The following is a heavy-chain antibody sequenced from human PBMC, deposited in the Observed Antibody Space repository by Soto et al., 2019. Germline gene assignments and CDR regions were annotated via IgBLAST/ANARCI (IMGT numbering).Heavy chain of an antibody. CDR2: IWFDGSSK. V-gene: IGHV3-33*01. D-gene: IGHD3-10*01. CDR1: GFTFGDSG. CDR3: AIDRVVRWSGLTYYDY. Sequence: GGSLRLSCAASGFTFGDSGMHWVRQPPGKGLEWVAVIWFDGSSKYYADSVQGRFTVSRDNSKNTMYLQINSVRAEDTAVFFCAIDRVVRWSGLTYYDYWSEGALFTVSA. J-gene: IGHJ4*01.